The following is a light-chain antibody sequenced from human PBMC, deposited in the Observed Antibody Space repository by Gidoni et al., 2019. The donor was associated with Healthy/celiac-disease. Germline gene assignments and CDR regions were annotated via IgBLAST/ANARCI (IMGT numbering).Light chain of an antibody. CDR1: SSDVGSYNL. CDR3: CSYAGSSTFVV. CDR2: EGS. J-gene: IGLJ2*01. Sequence: QPPLTHPASVSGSPGQSITISCPGTSSDVGSYNLVSWYQQHPGKAPKLMIYEGSKRPSGVSNRFSGSKSGNTASLTISGLQAEDEADYYCCSYAGSSTFVVFGGGTKLTVL. V-gene: IGLV2-23*03.